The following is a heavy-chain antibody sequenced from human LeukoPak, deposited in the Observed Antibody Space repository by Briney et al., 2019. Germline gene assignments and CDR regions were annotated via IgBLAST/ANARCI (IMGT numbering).Heavy chain of an antibody. D-gene: IGHD3-10*01. Sequence: GGSLRLSCAASGFTFSNAWMSWVRQAPGKGLEWVSSISSSSSYIYYADSVKGRFTISRDNAKNSLYLQMNSLRAGDTAVYYCARVVWFGETIDYWGQGTLVTVSS. CDR3: ARVVWFGETIDY. CDR1: GFTFSNAW. J-gene: IGHJ4*02. V-gene: IGHV3-21*01. CDR2: ISSSSSYI.